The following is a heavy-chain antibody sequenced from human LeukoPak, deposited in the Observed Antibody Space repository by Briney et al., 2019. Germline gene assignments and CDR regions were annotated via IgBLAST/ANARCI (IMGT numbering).Heavy chain of an antibody. CDR1: GYRFTTYW. D-gene: IGHD2-15*01. Sequence: GGSLEISWKGSGYRFTTYWIAWVRQMPGKGLERMGIDYPFDSGTKYSPPCQGQVTISVAKSLSTAYLQWSSLEASDTAMYYCARQGLSGGFDIWGQGTKVTVSS. J-gene: IGHJ3*02. CDR3: ARQGLSGGFDI. V-gene: IGHV5-51*01. CDR2: DYPFDSGT.